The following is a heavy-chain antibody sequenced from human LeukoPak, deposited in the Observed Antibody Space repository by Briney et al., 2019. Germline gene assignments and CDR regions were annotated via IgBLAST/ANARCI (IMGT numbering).Heavy chain of an antibody. CDR2: ISYDGSKE. CDR1: GFTFSSYA. Sequence: PGGSLRLSCAASGFTFSSYAMHWVRQAPGKGLEWVAVISYDGSKEYYADSVKGRFTISRDNSKNTLDLQMNSLRAEDTAVYYCAKPPYDSSGYYQSTFDYWGQGTLVTVSS. J-gene: IGHJ4*02. CDR3: AKPPYDSSGYYQSTFDY. D-gene: IGHD3-22*01. V-gene: IGHV3-30*18.